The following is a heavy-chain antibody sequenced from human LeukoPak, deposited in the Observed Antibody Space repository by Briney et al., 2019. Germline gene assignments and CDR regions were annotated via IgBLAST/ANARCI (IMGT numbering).Heavy chain of an antibody. CDR1: VYTFTGYY. CDR2: INPNSGGT. Sequence: ASVKASCKASVYTFTGYYIHWVRQAPGQGLEWMGYINPNSGGTSYAQKFQGRVTMTRDTSISTVYMELGRLISDDTAVFYCARDRDLAVTGSLYYFDSWGQGTLVTVSS. CDR3: ARDRDLAVTGSLYYFDS. J-gene: IGHJ4*02. V-gene: IGHV1-2*02. D-gene: IGHD6-19*01.